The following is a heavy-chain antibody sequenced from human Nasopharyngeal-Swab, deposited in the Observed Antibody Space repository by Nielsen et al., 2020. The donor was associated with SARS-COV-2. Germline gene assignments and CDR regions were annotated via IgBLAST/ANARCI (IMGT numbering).Heavy chain of an antibody. Sequence: WIRQPPGKALEWLAHIFSNDEKSYSTSLKSRLTISKDTSKSQVVLTMTNMDPVDTATYYCAHIRSYCTNGVCYGGYFDYWGQGTLVTVSS. CDR2: IFSNDEK. CDR3: AHIRSYCTNGVCYGGYFDY. V-gene: IGHV2-26*01. D-gene: IGHD2-8*01. J-gene: IGHJ4*02.